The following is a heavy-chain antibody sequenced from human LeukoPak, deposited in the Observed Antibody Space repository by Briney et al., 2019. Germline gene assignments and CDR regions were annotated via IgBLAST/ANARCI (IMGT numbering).Heavy chain of an antibody. CDR2: INHSGST. CDR1: GGCFSGSY. V-gene: IGHV4-34*01. J-gene: IGHJ3*02. D-gene: IGHD6-6*01. Sequence: PSETLSLTCAVYGGCFSGSYWSWIRQPPGKGLEWIGEINHSGSTNYNPSLKSRVTISVDTSKNQFSLKLSSVTAADTAVYYCARGVEYSRSRNDAFDIWGQGTMVTVSS. CDR3: ARGVEYSRSRNDAFDI.